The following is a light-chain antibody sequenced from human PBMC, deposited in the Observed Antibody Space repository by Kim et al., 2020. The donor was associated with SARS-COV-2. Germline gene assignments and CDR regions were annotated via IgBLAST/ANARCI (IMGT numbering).Light chain of an antibody. Sequence: DIQMTQSPSTLSASVGDRVIITCRASQSISSWLAWYQQKPGKAPKLLIYKASSLESGVPSRFSGSGFGTEFTLTISSLQPEDSASYYCQQYNSYSTFGQGTKLEIK. CDR3: QQYNSYST. CDR1: QSISSW. V-gene: IGKV1-5*03. J-gene: IGKJ2*01. CDR2: KAS.